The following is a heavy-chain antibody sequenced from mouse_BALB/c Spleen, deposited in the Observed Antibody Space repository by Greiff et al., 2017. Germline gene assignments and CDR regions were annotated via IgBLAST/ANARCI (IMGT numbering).Heavy chain of an antibody. J-gene: IGHJ1*01. CDR1: GFSLTSYG. CDR3: ARGYYYGGYFDV. Sequence: VQRVESGPGLVAPSQSLSITCTVSGFSLTSYGVHWVRQPPGKGLEWLGVIWAGGSTNYNSALMSRLSISKDNSKSQVFLKMNSLQTDDTAMYYCARGYYYGGYFDVWGAGTTVTVSS. D-gene: IGHD1-1*01. V-gene: IGHV2-9*02. CDR2: IWAGGST.